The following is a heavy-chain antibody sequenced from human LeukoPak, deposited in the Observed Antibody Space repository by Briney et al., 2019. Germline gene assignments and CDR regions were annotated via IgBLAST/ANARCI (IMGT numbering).Heavy chain of an antibody. CDR3: AGDGPHREVLPGALDI. CDR1: GFTFNSYS. J-gene: IGHJ3*02. V-gene: IGHV3-48*01. Sequence: PGGSLRLSCAASGFTFNSYSMSWVRQAPGKGLEWVSYISSSDSTIYYADSVRGRFTISRDSAKNSLYLQMNSLRAEDTAVYYCAGDGPHREVLPGALDIWGQGTMVTVSS. D-gene: IGHD1-26*01. CDR2: ISSSDSTI.